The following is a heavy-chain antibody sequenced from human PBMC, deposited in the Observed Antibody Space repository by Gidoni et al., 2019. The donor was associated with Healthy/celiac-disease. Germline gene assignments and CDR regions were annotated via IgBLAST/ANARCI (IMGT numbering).Heavy chain of an antibody. D-gene: IGHD5-12*01. CDR1: GGPISSGSYY. CDR2: IYTSGST. CDR3: ARRDGYNDYFDY. Sequence: QVQLQESGPGLVKPSQTLSLTCNVSGGPISSGSYYWSWIRQPAGKGLEWIGRIYTSGSTNYNPSLKSRVTISVDTSKNQFSLKLSSVTAADTAVYYCARRDGYNDYFDYWGQGTLVTVSS. V-gene: IGHV4-61*02. J-gene: IGHJ4*02.